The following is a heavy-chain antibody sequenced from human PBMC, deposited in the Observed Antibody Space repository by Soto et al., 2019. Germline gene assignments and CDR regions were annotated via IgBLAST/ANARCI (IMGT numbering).Heavy chain of an antibody. Sequence: EVQVVESGGGLVQPGGSLRLSCAASGFIFSHHSMNWVRQAPGKGLEWISYINSGSTTIAYADSVKGRFTISRDNAKNSVYLQMNSLRDEDTAVYYCVRDYSWVFDYWGQGTLITVSS. D-gene: IGHD2-21*01. J-gene: IGHJ4*02. CDR2: INSGSTTI. CDR3: VRDYSWVFDY. V-gene: IGHV3-48*02. CDR1: GFIFSHHS.